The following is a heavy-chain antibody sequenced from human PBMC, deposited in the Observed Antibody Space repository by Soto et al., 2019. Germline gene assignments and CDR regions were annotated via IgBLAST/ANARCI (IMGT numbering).Heavy chain of an antibody. CDR1: GYTFTSYG. V-gene: IGHV1-18*01. Sequence: ASVKVSCKASGYTFTSYGISWVRQAPGQGLEWMGWISAYNGNTNYAQKLQGRVTMTTDTSTSTAYMELRSLRSDDTAVYYCAGGSSGSSGYDPYAFDIWRQXPMVTVSS. CDR3: AGGSSGSSGYDPYAFDI. CDR2: ISAYNGNT. J-gene: IGHJ3*02. D-gene: IGHD5-12*01.